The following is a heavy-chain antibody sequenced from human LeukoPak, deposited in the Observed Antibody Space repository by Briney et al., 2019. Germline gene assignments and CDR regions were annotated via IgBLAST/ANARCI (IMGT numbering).Heavy chain of an antibody. Sequence: SETLSLTCTVSGGSISSGGYYWNWIRQPAGKGLEWIGRIYTSGGPNYNPSLKSRVTMSVDTSKNQFSLKLSSVTAADTAVYYCASSVSLLLDYWGQGTLVTVSS. D-gene: IGHD2-15*01. J-gene: IGHJ4*02. CDR2: IYTSGGP. CDR3: ASSVSLLLDY. CDR1: GGSISSGGYY. V-gene: IGHV4-61*02.